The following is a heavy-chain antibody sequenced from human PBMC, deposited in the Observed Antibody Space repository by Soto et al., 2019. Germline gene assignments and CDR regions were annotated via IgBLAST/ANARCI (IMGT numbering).Heavy chain of an antibody. Sequence: GGSLRLSCAACGFTFSSYAMSWVRQAPGKGLEWVAAISGSGGSTCYAACGKGRFTISRDNTKYSLYLQMNMLSAEDTAVYYCAKATAAGVIDYWGQGTLGTVSS. V-gene: IGHV3-23*01. CDR2: ISGSGGST. CDR3: AKATAAGVIDY. CDR1: GFTFSSYA. J-gene: IGHJ4*02. D-gene: IGHD6-13*01.